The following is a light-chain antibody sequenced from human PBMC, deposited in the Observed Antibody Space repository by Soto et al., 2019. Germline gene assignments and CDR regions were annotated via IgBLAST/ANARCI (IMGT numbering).Light chain of an antibody. J-gene: IGKJ4*01. CDR1: QNIGSD. CDR2: DAS. CDR3: QQRRNWPLT. V-gene: IGKV3-11*01. Sequence: EIVLTQYPATLSFSPGDRATLSCRASQNIGSDLAWYQQRPGQAPRLLIYDASQRDAGIPTRFSGSGSGTDFTLNISSLEPEDFAVYYCQQRRNWPLTFGGGTKVEIK.